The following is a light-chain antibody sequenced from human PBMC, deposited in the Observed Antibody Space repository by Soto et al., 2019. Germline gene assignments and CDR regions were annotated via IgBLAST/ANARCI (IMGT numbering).Light chain of an antibody. CDR2: EVS. CDR3: SSYTTSSTLV. V-gene: IGLV2-14*01. Sequence: QSALTQPASVSGSPGQSITISCTATSSDVGIYNYVSWYQQHPGKAPKLMIYEVSNRPSGVSNRFSGSKSGNTASLTISGLQAEDEADYYCSSYTTSSTLVFGGGTKLTVL. CDR1: SSDVGIYNY. J-gene: IGLJ3*02.